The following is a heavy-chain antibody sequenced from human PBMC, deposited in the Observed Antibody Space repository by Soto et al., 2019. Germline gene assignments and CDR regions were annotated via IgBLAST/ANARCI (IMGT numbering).Heavy chain of an antibody. CDR1: GYNFTSYW. Sequence: EVQLVQSGAEVKKPGESLKISCKGSGYNFTSYWIGWVRQMPGKGLEWMGIIYPGDSDTRYIPSFQGQVNISADKSISTAYLQWTSLKASDTAMYHCAILLRGDYGLAILGWFDPWGQGTLVTVSS. V-gene: IGHV5-51*03. CDR3: AILLRGDYGLAILGWFDP. J-gene: IGHJ5*02. D-gene: IGHD4-17*01. CDR2: IYPGDSDT.